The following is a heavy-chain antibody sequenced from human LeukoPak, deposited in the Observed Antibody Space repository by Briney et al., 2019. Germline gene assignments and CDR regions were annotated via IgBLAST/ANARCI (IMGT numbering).Heavy chain of an antibody. CDR3: ARSLTMVRGYDY. J-gene: IGHJ4*02. V-gene: IGHV3-30*02. CDR1: GFTFSSYD. Sequence: GGSLRLSCAVSGFTFSSYDMHWVRQAPGKGLEWVTFIQYDGSNKYYADSVKGRFTISRDNSKNTLYLQMNSLRAEDTAVYYCARSLTMVRGYDYWGQGTLVTVSS. CDR2: IQYDGSNK. D-gene: IGHD3-10*01.